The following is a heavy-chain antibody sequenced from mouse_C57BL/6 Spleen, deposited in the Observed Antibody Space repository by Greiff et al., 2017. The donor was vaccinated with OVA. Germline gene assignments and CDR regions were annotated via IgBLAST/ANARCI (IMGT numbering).Heavy chain of an antibody. Sequence: QVQLQQSGPELVKPGASVKISCKASGYAFSSSWMNWVKQRPGKGLEWIGRIYPGDGDTNYNGKFKGKATLTADKSSSTAYMQLSSLTSEDSAVYVCARGYSKGGYYLDYWGQGTTLTVSS. CDR2: IYPGDGDT. CDR1: GYAFSSSW. D-gene: IGHD2-5*01. J-gene: IGHJ2*01. V-gene: IGHV1-82*01. CDR3: ARGYSKGGYYLDY.